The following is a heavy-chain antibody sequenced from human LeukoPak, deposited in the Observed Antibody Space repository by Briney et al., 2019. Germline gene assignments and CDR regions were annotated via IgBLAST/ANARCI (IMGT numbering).Heavy chain of an antibody. CDR2: IYYSGST. J-gene: IGHJ6*03. D-gene: IGHD2-2*02. Sequence: SETLSLTCTVSGGSISSSSYYWGWIRQPPGKGLEWIGSIYYSGSTYYNPSLKSRVTISVDTSKNQFSLKLSSVTAADTAVYYCARDLYETNYYYYMDVWGKGTTVTVSS. CDR1: GGSISSSSYY. V-gene: IGHV4-39*07. CDR3: ARDLYETNYYYYMDV.